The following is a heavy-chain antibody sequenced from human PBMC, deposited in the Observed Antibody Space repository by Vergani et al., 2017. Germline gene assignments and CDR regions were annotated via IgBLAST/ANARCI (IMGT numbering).Heavy chain of an antibody. CDR3: AKLLVGATTAFDY. D-gene: IGHD1-26*01. V-gene: IGHV3-30*18. J-gene: IGHJ4*02. CDR2: ISYDGNNK. CDR1: GFTFSSYG. Sequence: QVQLVESGGGVVQPGRSLRLSCAASGFTFSSYGMNWVRQAPGKGLEWVAVISYDGNNKYYADSVKGRFTISRDNSKNTLYLQMNSLRADDTAVYYCAKLLVGATTAFDYWGQGTLVTVSS.